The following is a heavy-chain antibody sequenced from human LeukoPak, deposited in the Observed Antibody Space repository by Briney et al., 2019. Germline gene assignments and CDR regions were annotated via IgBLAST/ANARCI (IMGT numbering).Heavy chain of an antibody. CDR3: ARVRLGYVLDYYYIDV. J-gene: IGHJ6*03. CDR2: IIPIFGTA. CDR1: GGTFSSYA. D-gene: IGHD2-15*01. Sequence: ASVKVSCKASGGTFSSYAISWVRQAPGQGLEWMGRIIPIFGTANYAQKFQGRVTITTDESTSTAYMELSSLRSEDTAVYYCARVRLGYVLDYYYIDVWGKGTTVTVSS. V-gene: IGHV1-69*05.